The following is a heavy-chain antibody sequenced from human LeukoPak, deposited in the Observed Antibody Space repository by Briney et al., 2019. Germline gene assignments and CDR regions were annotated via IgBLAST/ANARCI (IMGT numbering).Heavy chain of an antibody. V-gene: IGHV4-34*01. D-gene: IGHD6-19*01. CDR1: GGSFSGYY. J-gene: IGHJ4*02. Sequence: PSETLSLTCAVYGGSFSGYYWTWIRQPPGKGLEWVGEINHSRNTNYSPSLKSRATISMDTSKNQLSLTLTSVTAADTAVYYCARVGSGGAWFDFWGQGTLVSVSS. CDR3: ARVGSGGAWFDF. CDR2: INHSRNT.